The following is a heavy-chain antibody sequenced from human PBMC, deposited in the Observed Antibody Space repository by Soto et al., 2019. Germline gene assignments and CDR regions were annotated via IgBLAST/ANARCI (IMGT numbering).Heavy chain of an antibody. CDR3: ARGWGSIAARPVPRSFDY. CDR1: GGSFSGYY. J-gene: IGHJ4*02. CDR2: INHSGST. D-gene: IGHD6-6*01. V-gene: IGHV4-34*01. Sequence: SETLSLTCAVYGGSFSGYYWSWIRQPPGKGLEWIGEINHSGSTNYNPSLKSRVTISVDTSKNQFSLKLSSVTAADTAVYYCARGWGSIAARPVPRSFDYWGQGTLVTVSS.